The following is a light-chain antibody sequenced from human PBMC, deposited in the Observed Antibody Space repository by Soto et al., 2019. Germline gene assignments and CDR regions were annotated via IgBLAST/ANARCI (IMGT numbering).Light chain of an antibody. J-gene: IGKJ4*01. Sequence: DIQLTQSPSFLSASVGDRVTITCRASQGISSYLAWYQQKPGKAPTLLIYAASTLQSGVPSRFSGSGSGTEVTLTISSLQPEDFATYDGQQLNSYPPTCGGGTKVEIK. CDR1: QGISSY. CDR3: QQLNSYPPT. V-gene: IGKV1-9*01. CDR2: AAS.